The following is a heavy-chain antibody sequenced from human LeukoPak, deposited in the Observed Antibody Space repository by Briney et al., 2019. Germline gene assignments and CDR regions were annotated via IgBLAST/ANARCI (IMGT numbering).Heavy chain of an antibody. D-gene: IGHD3-22*01. V-gene: IGHV3-23*01. Sequence: PGGSLRLSCAASGFTFSSYGMSWVRQAPGKGLEWVSAISGSGGSTYYADSVKGRFTISRDNSKNTLYLQMNSLRAEDTAVYYCAKDREYYYDSSGYPNDYWGQGTLVTVSS. CDR1: GFTFSSYG. J-gene: IGHJ4*02. CDR3: AKDREYYYDSSGYPNDY. CDR2: ISGSGGST.